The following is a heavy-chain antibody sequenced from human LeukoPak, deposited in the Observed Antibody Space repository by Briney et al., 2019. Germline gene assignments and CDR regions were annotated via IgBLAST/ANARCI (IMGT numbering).Heavy chain of an antibody. Sequence: KPSEALSLTCGVSGGSFSGYYWSWIRQSPGKGLEWIGEINDSGNRKSNPSLKNRLTMSVDTSKKHISLNLTSVTAADTAVYYCARFGFEYDVGSGIHFYYMDVWGTGTTVTVSS. CDR2: INDSGNR. D-gene: IGHD3-10*01. CDR1: GGSFSGYY. V-gene: IGHV4-34*01. J-gene: IGHJ6*03. CDR3: ARFGFEYDVGSGIHFYYMDV.